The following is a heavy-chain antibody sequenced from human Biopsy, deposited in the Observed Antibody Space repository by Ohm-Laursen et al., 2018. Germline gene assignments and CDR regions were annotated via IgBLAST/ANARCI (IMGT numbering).Heavy chain of an antibody. CDR2: ISASSSYI. CDR1: GFTFKNYN. Sequence: GSLRLSCAASGFTFKNYNMNWVRQAPGKGLEWVSSISASSSYIYYADSVKGRFTVSRDNTKNTLYLQMNSLRAADTAIYFCATELLPPGVGGPWLDSWGQGTPVTVSS. V-gene: IGHV3-21*06. D-gene: IGHD3-10*01. CDR3: ATELLPPGVGGPWLDS. J-gene: IGHJ5*01.